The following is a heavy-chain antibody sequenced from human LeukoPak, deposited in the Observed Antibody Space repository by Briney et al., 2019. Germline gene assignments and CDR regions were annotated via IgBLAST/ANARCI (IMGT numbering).Heavy chain of an antibody. CDR2: IRYDGSNK. CDR1: GFTFSSYG. J-gene: IGHJ5*02. CDR3: AGQWLDADNWFDP. V-gene: IGHV3-30*02. D-gene: IGHD6-19*01. Sequence: GGSLRLSCAASGFTFSSYGVHWVRQAPGKGLEWVAFIRYDGSNKYYADSVKGRFTISRDNSKNTLYLQMNSLRAEDTAVYYCAGQWLDADNWFDPWGQGTLVTVSS.